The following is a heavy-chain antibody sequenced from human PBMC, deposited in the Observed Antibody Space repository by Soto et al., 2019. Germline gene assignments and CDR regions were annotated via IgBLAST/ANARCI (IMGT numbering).Heavy chain of an antibody. CDR3: ARVDDLDAFDI. J-gene: IGHJ3*02. Sequence: GGSLRLSCAASVFTVSSYWMHWVRQAPGKGLVWFSRINSDGSSTXXADSVKGRXTISRYNSKNTXYLQMXGLRAEDTAVYYCARVDDLDAFDIWGQGTMVTVS. CDR2: INSDGSST. V-gene: IGHV3-74*01. CDR1: VFTVSSYW.